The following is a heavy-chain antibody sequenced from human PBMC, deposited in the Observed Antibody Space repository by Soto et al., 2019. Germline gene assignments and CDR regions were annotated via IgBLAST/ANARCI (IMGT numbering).Heavy chain of an antibody. CDR1: GGGNLRDYR. Sequence: QVQLVQSGAEVKEPGSSVKVSCKASGGGNLRDYRTTWVRRAPGQGLEWMGGIIPKLGSANYAQIFHGRVTITAGECTNCVCIELRSLRSDDTAVYYCAEGGDGYNFGAAYWGQGTPFTVSS. V-gene: IGHV1-69*01. CDR3: AEGGDGYNFGAAY. J-gene: IGHJ4*02. D-gene: IGHD2-21*01. CDR2: IIPKLGSA.